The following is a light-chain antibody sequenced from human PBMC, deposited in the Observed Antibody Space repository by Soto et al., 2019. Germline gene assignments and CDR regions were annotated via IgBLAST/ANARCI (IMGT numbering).Light chain of an antibody. Sequence: EIVLTQSPGTLSLSLGERATLSCRASQSVSSSYLAWYQQKPGQATRLLIYGASSRSTGIPDRFSGSGYGTDYTLTISRLEPEDFAVYYWQQYGSSPPKYPFGQGPKREIK. CDR1: QSVSSSY. CDR2: GAS. J-gene: IGKJ2*01. V-gene: IGKV3-20*01. CDR3: QQYGSSPPKYP.